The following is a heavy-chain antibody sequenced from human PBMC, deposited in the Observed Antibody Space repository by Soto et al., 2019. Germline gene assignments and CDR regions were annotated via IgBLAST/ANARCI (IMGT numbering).Heavy chain of an antibody. CDR2: IIPILGIA. D-gene: IGHD3-22*01. Sequence: QVQLVQSGAEVKKPGSSVKVSCKASGGTFSSYTISWVRQAPGQGLEWMGRIIPILGIANYAQKFQGRVTITADKSTSTAYMELSSLRSEDTAVYYCARSLYYYDSSGYEYYFDYWGQGTLVTVSS. J-gene: IGHJ4*02. V-gene: IGHV1-69*02. CDR1: GGTFSSYT. CDR3: ARSLYYYDSSGYEYYFDY.